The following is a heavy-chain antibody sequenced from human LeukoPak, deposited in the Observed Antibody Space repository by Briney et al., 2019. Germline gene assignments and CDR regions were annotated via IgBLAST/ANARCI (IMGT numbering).Heavy chain of an antibody. CDR1: GYTFTGYY. CDR3: AVIGAFDI. V-gene: IGHV1-46*03. Sequence: ASVKVSCKASGYTFTGYYMHWVRQAPGQGLEWMGWINPNDGGTSYAQKFRGRVTMTRDMSTSTVYMELSSLRSEDTAVYYCAVIGAFDIWGQGTLVTVSS. J-gene: IGHJ3*02. CDR2: INPNDGGT.